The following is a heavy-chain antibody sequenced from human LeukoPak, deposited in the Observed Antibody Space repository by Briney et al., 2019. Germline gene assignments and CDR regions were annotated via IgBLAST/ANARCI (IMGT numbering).Heavy chain of an antibody. CDR2: IYPGDSDT. V-gene: IGHV5-51*01. Sequence: GESLKISCKGSGYSFTSYWIGWVRQMPGKGLEWMGIIYPGDSDTRYSPSFQGQVTISADKSIRTAYLQWSSLKASDTAMYYCARHQHGPYYYYYYAMDVWGQGTTVTVSS. CDR1: GYSFTSYW. CDR3: ARHQHGPYYYYYYAMDV. J-gene: IGHJ6*02.